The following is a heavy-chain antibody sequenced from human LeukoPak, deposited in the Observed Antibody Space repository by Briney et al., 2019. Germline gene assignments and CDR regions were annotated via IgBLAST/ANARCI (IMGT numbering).Heavy chain of an antibody. CDR3: AKVRLGRTPLYYFDY. D-gene: IGHD1-1*01. CDR1: GFTFSSYG. V-gene: IGHV3-23*01. J-gene: IGHJ4*02. Sequence: PGGSLRLSCAASGFTFSSYGMSWVRQAPGKGLEWVSAISGSGGSTYYADSVKGRFTISRDNSKNTLFLQMNSLRAEDTALYYCAKVRLGRTPLYYFDYWGQGTLVTVSS. CDR2: ISGSGGST.